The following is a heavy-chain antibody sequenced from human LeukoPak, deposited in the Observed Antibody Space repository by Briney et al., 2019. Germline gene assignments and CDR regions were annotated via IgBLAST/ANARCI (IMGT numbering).Heavy chain of an antibody. D-gene: IGHD2-2*01. CDR1: GFTFDDYA. CDR3: AKSSSYQLLLGTFDC. V-gene: IGHV3-9*03. J-gene: IGHJ4*02. Sequence: GGSLRLSCAASGFTFDDYAMHWVRQAPGKGLEWVSGISWNSGSIGYADSVKGRFTISRDNAKNSLYLQMNSLRAEDMALYYCAKSSSYQLLLGTFDCWGQGTLVTVSS. CDR2: ISWNSGSI.